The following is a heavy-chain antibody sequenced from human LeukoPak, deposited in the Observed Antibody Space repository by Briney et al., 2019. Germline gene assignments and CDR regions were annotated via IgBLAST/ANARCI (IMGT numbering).Heavy chain of an antibody. D-gene: IGHD6-13*01. J-gene: IGHJ4*02. CDR3: ARLKSAQQLASRVFDY. Sequence: SETLSLTCTVSGYSISSAYYWGWIRQPPGKGLEWIGSIYHSGSTYYNPSLKSRVTISVDTSKNQFSLKLSSVTAADTAVYYCARLKSAQQLASRVFDYWGQGTLVTVSS. CDR1: GYSISSAYY. V-gene: IGHV4-38-2*02. CDR2: IYHSGST.